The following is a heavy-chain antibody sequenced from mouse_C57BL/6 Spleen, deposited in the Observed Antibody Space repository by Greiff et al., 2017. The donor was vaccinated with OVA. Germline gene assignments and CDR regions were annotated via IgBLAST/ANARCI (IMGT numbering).Heavy chain of an antibody. J-gene: IGHJ2*01. CDR3: ARHPSQYGRYFDY. CDR1: GYTFTDYY. V-gene: IGHV1-19*01. D-gene: IGHD1-1*01. CDR2: INPYNGGT. Sequence: VQLKQSGPVLVKPGASVKMSCKASGYTFTDYYMNWVKQSHGKSLEWIGVINPYNGGTSYNQKFKGKATLTVDKSSSTAYMELNSLTSEDSAVYYCARHPSQYGRYFDYWGQGTTLTVSS.